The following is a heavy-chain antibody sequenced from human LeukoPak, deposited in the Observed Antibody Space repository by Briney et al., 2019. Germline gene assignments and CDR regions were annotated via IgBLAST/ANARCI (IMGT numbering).Heavy chain of an antibody. CDR2: IYTRGNT. CDR3: ARVWEYTLYYVGSGETIDI. D-gene: IGHD3-22*01. CDR1: GDSISSDNYF. V-gene: IGHV4-61*02. Sequence: PSETLSLTCTVCGDSISSDNYFWSWIRQPAGKGLEWIGRIYTRGNTNYNPSLKSRVTMSVDMSKNQFSLRLSSVTAADTAVYYCARVWEYTLYYVGSGETIDIWGQGTMVTVSS. J-gene: IGHJ3*02.